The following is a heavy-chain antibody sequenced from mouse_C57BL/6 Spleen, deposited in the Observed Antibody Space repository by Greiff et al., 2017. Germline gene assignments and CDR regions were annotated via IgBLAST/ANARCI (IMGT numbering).Heavy chain of an antibody. V-gene: IGHV1-66*01. D-gene: IGHD2-4*01. CDR1: GYSFTSYY. Sequence: VQLQQSGPELVKPGASVKISCKASGYSFTSYYIPWVKQRPGQGLEWIGWIYPGSGNTKYNEKFKGTATLTAETSSSTAYMQLSSLTSEDSAVYYCARGGGIYYDCLYAMDDWGQGTTVTVSS. CDR2: IYPGSGNT. CDR3: ARGGGIYYDCLYAMDD. J-gene: IGHJ4*01.